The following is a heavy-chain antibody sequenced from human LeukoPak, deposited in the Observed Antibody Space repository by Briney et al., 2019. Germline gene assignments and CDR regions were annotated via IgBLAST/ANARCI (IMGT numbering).Heavy chain of an antibody. CDR2: ISSNGGST. CDR1: GFTFSSYA. Sequence: GGSLRLSCAASGFTFSSYAMHWVRQAPGKGLEYVSAISSNGGSTYYANSVKGRFTISRDNSKNTLYLQMGSLRAEDMAVYYYARDRGYSGYDLDAFDIWGQGTMVTVSS. J-gene: IGHJ3*02. V-gene: IGHV3-64*01. D-gene: IGHD5-12*01. CDR3: ARDRGYSGYDLDAFDI.